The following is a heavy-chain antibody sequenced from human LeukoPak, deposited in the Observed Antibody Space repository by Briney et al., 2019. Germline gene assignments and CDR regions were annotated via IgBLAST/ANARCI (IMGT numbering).Heavy chain of an antibody. Sequence: GGSLRLSCAASGFTFSSYSMNWVRQAPGRGLEWVSSISSSSSYIYYADSVKGRFTISRDNAKNSLYLQMNSLRAEDTAVYYCARDCGSYANDYWGQGTLVTVSS. V-gene: IGHV3-21*01. CDR2: ISSSSSYI. CDR1: GFTFSSYS. J-gene: IGHJ4*02. CDR3: ARDCGSYANDY. D-gene: IGHD1-26*01.